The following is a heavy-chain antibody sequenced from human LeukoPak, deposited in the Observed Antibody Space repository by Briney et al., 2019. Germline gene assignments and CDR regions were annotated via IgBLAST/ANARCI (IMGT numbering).Heavy chain of an antibody. CDR1: GFTYSSCV. J-gene: IGHJ4*02. CDR2: ISGSGGST. CDR3: AKRHCSSTHCYAFDY. V-gene: IGHV3-23*01. D-gene: IGHD2-2*01. Sequence: GSLRLSCATSGFTYSSCVMAWVRQAPGKGLEWVSSISGSGGSTYYADSVKGRFTISRDNSMNTLYLQMNSLTAEDTAVHYCAKRHCSSTHCYAFDYWGQGTLVTVSS.